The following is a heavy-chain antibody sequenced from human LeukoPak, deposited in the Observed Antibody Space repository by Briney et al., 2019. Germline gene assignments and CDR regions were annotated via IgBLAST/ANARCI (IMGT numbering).Heavy chain of an antibody. CDR3: ARGGYYGSGNDFRFDP. CDR1: GGSFSGYY. V-gene: IGHV4-34*01. CDR2: MNHSGSA. Sequence: PSETLSLTCAVYGGSFSGYYWTWIRQPPGKGLEWIGEMNHSGSANYNPSLKSRVTISVDTSKNQCSLRLSSVTAADTAVYYCARGGYYGSGNDFRFDPWGQGTLVTVSS. D-gene: IGHD3-10*01. J-gene: IGHJ5*02.